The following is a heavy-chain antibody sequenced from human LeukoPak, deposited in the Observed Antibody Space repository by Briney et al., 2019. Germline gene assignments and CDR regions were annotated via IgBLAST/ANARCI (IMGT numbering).Heavy chain of an antibody. CDR1: GFTFSSYG. J-gene: IGHJ4*02. CDR2: ISYDGSNN. Sequence: QPGRSLRLSCAASGFTFSSYGMHWVRHAPGKGLEGVAVISYDGSNNYYADSVKGRFTISRDNSKNTMYLQMNSLKAEDTAVYYCAKNAREWLLRDYFDYWGQGTLVTVSS. V-gene: IGHV3-30*18. CDR3: AKNAREWLLRDYFDY. D-gene: IGHD6-19*01.